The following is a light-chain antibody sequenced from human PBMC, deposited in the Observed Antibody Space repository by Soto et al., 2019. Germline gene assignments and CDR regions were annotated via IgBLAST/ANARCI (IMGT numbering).Light chain of an antibody. CDR1: SSDVGGYNS. CDR3: SSYTSRSTAV. Sequence: LTQPASVSGSPGQSITISCTGTSSDVGGYNSVSWYQQYPGKAPKLIIYDVSDRPSGVSDRFSGSKSGNTASLTISGLQAEDEADYYCSSYTSRSTAVFGGGTKVTVL. CDR2: DVS. V-gene: IGLV2-14*03. J-gene: IGLJ2*01.